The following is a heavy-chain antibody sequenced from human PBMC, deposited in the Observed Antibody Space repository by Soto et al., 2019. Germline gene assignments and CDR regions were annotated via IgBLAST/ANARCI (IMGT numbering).Heavy chain of an antibody. J-gene: IGHJ6*03. CDR2: ISYDGSKK. V-gene: IGHV3-30-3*01. CDR1: GFTFSSYA. CDR3: ARDTRPYYYYYMDV. Sequence: PGGSLRLSCAASGFTFSSYAMHWVRQAPGKGLEWVAVISYDGSKKYYADSVKGRFTISRDNAKNTLYLQMNSLRAEDTAVYYCARDTRPYYYYYMDVWGKGTTVTVSS.